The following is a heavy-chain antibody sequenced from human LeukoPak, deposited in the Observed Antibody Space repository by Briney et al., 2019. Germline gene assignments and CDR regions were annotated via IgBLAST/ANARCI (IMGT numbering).Heavy chain of an antibody. D-gene: IGHD3-9*01. J-gene: IGHJ4*02. CDR2: ISGSGGST. V-gene: IGHV3-23*01. Sequence: GGSLRLSCAASGFTFSTYAMNWARRAPGKGLEWVSAISGSGGSTYYADSVKGRFTISRDNSKNTLYLQMNSLRAEDTAVYYCAKGAPRHDILTGYHYWGQGTLVTVSS. CDR3: AKGAPRHDILTGYHY. CDR1: GFTFSTYA.